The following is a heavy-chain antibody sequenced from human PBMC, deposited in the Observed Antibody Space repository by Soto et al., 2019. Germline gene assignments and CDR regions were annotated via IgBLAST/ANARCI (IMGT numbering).Heavy chain of an antibody. V-gene: IGHV3-30*18. D-gene: IGHD2-8*02. J-gene: IGHJ6*02. CDR1: GFTFSSYG. CDR3: AKGGVGYYYGMDV. CDR2: ISYDGSNK. Sequence: GGSLRLSCAASGFTFSSYGMHWVRQAPGKGLEWVAVISYDGSNKYYADSVKGRFTISRDNSKNTLYLQMNSLRAEDTAVYYCAKGGVGYYYGMDVWGQGTTVTVSS.